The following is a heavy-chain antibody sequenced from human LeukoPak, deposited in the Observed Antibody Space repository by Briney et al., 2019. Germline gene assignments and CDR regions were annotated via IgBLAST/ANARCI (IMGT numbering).Heavy chain of an antibody. CDR1: GGTFSSYA. D-gene: IGHD5-24*01. V-gene: IGHV1-69*04. CDR2: IIPILGIA. Sequence: SVKVSCKASGGTFSSYAISWVRQAPGQGLEWMGRIIPILGIANYAQKFQGRVTITADKSTSTAYMELSSLRSEDTAVYYCGPLYTGLLSRSTIPNWGQGTLVTVSS. CDR3: GPLYTGLLSRSTIPN. J-gene: IGHJ4*02.